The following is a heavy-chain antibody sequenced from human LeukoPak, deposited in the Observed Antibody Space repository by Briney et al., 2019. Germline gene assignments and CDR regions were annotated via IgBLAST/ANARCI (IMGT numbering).Heavy chain of an antibody. D-gene: IGHD1-14*01. V-gene: IGHV1-2*06. CDR1: GYTFTGYY. CDR2: INPNSGGT. Sequence: ASVKVSCKASGYTFTGYYMHWVRQAPGQGLEWMGRINPNSGGTNYAQKFQGRVTITRDTDNRTDYMELSRLRSDDTAVYYCAREGGGTPYYFDSWGQGTLVTVSS. J-gene: IGHJ4*02. CDR3: AREGGGTPYYFDS.